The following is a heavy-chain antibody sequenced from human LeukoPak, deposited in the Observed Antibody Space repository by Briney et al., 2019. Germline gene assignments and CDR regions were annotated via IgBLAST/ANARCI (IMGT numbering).Heavy chain of an antibody. Sequence: SQTLSLTCTVSGGSISSGDYYWSWIRQPPGKGLEWIGYIYYSGSTYYNPSLKSRVTISVDTSKNQFSLKLSSVTAADTAVYYCARGDSSARLFDYWGQGTLVTVSS. CDR3: ARGDSSARLFDY. CDR1: GGSISSGDYY. D-gene: IGHD3-22*01. J-gene: IGHJ4*02. CDR2: IYYSGST. V-gene: IGHV4-30-4*01.